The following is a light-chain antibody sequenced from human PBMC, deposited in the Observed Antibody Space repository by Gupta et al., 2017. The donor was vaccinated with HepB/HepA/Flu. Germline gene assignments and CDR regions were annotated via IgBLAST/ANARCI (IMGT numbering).Light chain of an antibody. CDR3: QEVHSYSRT. CDR2: QSS. V-gene: IGKV1-5*03. Sequence: DMQMTHSPSTLSASVADRVTITSRASENINVWFTWYQHNPRKTPTLLIYQSSTLQPGVPSRFVGSGSGTEFTLTIHTLQPDDFATYYCQEVHSYSRTFGQGTKLDFK. J-gene: IGKJ1*01. CDR1: ENINVW.